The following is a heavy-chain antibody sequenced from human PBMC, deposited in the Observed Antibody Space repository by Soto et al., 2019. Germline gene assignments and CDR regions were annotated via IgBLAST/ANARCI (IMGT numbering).Heavy chain of an antibody. CDR2: ISAYNDNT. D-gene: IGHD2-15*01. V-gene: IGHV1-18*01. CDR3: ARGTGGNWAAFDI. CDR1: GYTFSSYA. J-gene: IGHJ3*02. Sequence: GASVKVSCKPSGYTFSSYAIIWVRQAPGQGLEWMGWISAYNDNTNYVQKLQGRVTMTTDTSTSTAYMELRSLRSDDTAVYYCARGTGGNWAAFDIWGQGTMVTVSS.